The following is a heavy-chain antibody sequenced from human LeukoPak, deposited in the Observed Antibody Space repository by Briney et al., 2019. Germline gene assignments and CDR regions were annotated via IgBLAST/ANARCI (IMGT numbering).Heavy chain of an antibody. CDR1: GGSFSGYY. J-gene: IGHJ4*02. CDR3: AKDGGWVAQGLFDY. CDR2: INHSGST. D-gene: IGHD2-15*01. Sequence: SETLSLTCAVYGGSFSGYYWSWIRQPPGKGLEWIGEINHSGSTNYNPSLKSRVTISVDTSKNQFSLKLSSVTAADTAVYYCAKDGGWVAQGLFDYWGQGTLVTVSS. V-gene: IGHV4-34*01.